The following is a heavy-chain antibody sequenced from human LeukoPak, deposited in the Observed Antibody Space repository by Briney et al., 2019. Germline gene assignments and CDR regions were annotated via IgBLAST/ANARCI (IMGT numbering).Heavy chain of an antibody. CDR3: ARDPSGVRFDD. D-gene: IGHD7-27*01. Sequence: ASVKVSCKASGYTFTSYYMHWVRQAPGQGLEWMGIINPSGGSTSYAQKFQGRVTMTRDMSTSTVYMELSSLRSEDTAVYYCARDPSGVRFDDWGQGTLVSDSS. CDR2: INPSGGST. J-gene: IGHJ4*02. CDR1: GYTFTSYY. V-gene: IGHV1-46*01.